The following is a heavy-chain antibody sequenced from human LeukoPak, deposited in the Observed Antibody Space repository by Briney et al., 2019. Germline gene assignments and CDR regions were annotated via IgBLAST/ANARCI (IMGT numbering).Heavy chain of an antibody. CDR2: IRYDGSNK. D-gene: IGHD6-13*01. CDR3: ARDPAAAGTGHFDY. Sequence: GGSLRLSCAASGFTFSSYGMHWVRQAPGKGLEWVAFIRYDGSNKYYADSVKGRFTISRDNSKNTLYLQMNSLRSEDTAVYYCARDPAAAGTGHFDYWGQGTLVTVSS. V-gene: IGHV3-30*02. J-gene: IGHJ4*02. CDR1: GFTFSSYG.